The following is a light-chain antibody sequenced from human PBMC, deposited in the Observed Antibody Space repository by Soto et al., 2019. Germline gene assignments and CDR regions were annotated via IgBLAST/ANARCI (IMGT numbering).Light chain of an antibody. CDR2: NNN. V-gene: IGLV1-44*01. CDR1: RSNIGNNA. CDR3: ATWDDILNARGV. J-gene: IGLJ3*02. Sequence: QSVLTQPPSASGTPGQTVTISCSGSRSNIGNNAVSWYQQFPGTAPKLLIYNNNQRPSGVPDRLSGSKSGTSASLAISGLQSEDEADYYCATWDDILNARGVFGGGTKLTVL.